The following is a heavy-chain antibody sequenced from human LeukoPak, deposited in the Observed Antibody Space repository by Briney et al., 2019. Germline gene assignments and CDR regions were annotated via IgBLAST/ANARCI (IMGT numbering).Heavy chain of an antibody. Sequence: ASVKVSCKASGYTFTGYYMHWVRQAPGQGLEWMGWINPNSGGTNYAQKFQGWVTMTRDTSISTAYMELSRLRSDDTAVYYCARDITGTRSWFDPWGQGTLVTVSS. V-gene: IGHV1-2*04. D-gene: IGHD1-20*01. CDR1: GYTFTGYY. CDR3: ARDITGTRSWFDP. CDR2: INPNSGGT. J-gene: IGHJ5*02.